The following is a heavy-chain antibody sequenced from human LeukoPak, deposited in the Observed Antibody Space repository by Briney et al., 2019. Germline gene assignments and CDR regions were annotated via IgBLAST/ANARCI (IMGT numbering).Heavy chain of an antibody. J-gene: IGHJ4*02. D-gene: IGHD6-13*01. CDR2: ISASGAST. CDR3: AKDREPGIAAAGTVSDY. Sequence: GGSLRLSCAASGFIFNNYAMSWVRQAPGKGLEWVSAISASGASTYYADSVKGRFTISRDSSKNTLYLQMNSLRAEDTAIYYCAKDREPGIAAAGTVSDYWGQGTLVTVSS. V-gene: IGHV3-23*01. CDR1: GFIFNNYA.